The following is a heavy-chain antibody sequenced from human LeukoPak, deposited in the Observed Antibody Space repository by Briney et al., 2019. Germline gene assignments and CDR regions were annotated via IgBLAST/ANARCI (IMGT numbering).Heavy chain of an antibody. CDR1: GFTFSSSW. CDR3: AKDLRGLILRYFDS. D-gene: IGHD2-15*01. J-gene: IGHJ4*02. Sequence: PGGSLRLSCAASGFTFSSSWVHWVRQAPGKGLVWVSRINSDGTTINYADSVKGRFTISRDNSKNTLFLQMNSLGVEDTAVYYCAKDLRGLILRYFDSWGQGILVTVSS. V-gene: IGHV3-74*01. CDR2: INSDGTTI.